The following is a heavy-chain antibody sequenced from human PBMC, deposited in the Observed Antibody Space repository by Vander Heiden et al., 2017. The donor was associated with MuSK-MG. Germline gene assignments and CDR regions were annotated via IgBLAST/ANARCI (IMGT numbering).Heavy chain of an antibody. CDR3: ARGVGYSIWYFDL. D-gene: IGHD2-15*01. Sequence: QVQLQESGPGLVTPSETLSLTCTVSGGSISSYYWSWIRQPAGKGLEWIGRIYTGGTTNHKPSLKSRVTMSVDTSKNQFSLKLTSVTAADTAVYYCARGVGYSIWYFDLWGRGPLVTVSS. CDR1: GGSISSYY. J-gene: IGHJ2*01. CDR2: IYTGGTT. V-gene: IGHV4-4*07.